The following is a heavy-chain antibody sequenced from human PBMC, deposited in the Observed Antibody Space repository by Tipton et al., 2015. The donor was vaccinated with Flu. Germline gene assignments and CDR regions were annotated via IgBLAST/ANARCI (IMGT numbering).Heavy chain of an antibody. CDR1: GGSISSGSYY. V-gene: IGHV4-61*02. Sequence: LRLSCTVSGGSISSGSYYWSWIRQPAGKGLEWIGRIYTSGSTNYNPSLKSRVTISVDTSKNQFSLKLSPVTAADTAVYYCARAGYSYGALHFDYWGQGTLVTVSS. D-gene: IGHD5-18*01. CDR3: ARAGYSYGALHFDY. J-gene: IGHJ4*02. CDR2: IYTSGST.